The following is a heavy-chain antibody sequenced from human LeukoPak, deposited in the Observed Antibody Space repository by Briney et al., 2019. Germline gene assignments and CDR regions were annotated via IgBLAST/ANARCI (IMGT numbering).Heavy chain of an antibody. J-gene: IGHJ4*02. CDR3: ARGRGYSYGRFQRRGQNDY. Sequence: SETLSLTCTVSGYSISSGYYWGWVRQPPGKGLEWIGGVYHSGNTYYNPSLKSRVTISVDTSKNQFSLKLSSVTAADTAVYYCARGRGYSYGRFQRRGQNDYWGQGTLVTVSS. V-gene: IGHV4-38-2*02. D-gene: IGHD5-18*01. CDR2: VYHSGNT. CDR1: GYSISSGYY.